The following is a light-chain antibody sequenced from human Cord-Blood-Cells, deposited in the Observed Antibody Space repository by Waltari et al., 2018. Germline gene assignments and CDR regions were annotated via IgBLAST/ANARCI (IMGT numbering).Light chain of an antibody. V-gene: IGKV3-20*01. CDR2: GAS. CDR1: QSVSSSY. J-gene: IGKJ1*01. CDR3: QQYGSSSWT. Sequence: EIVLTQSPGTLSLSPGERAILSCRASQSVSSSYLAWYQQKPGQDPRLPIYGASTRATGIPDRFSGSGSGTDFTLTISRLEPEDFAVYYCQQYGSSSWTFGQGTKVEIK.